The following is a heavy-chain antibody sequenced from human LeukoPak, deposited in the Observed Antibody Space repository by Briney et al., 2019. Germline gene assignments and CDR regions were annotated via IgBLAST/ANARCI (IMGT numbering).Heavy chain of an antibody. D-gene: IGHD5-12*01. V-gene: IGHV4-30-4*01. CDR1: GGYIISGGYY. Sequence: SETPSPICTVSGGYIISGGYYWGWIRQPPGKGLEWIGYIYYSGSTYYNPSLKSRVTISVDTSKNQFSLKLSSVTAADTAVYYCARGAGYSGYDWYYYDGLDLWGKGTRVTVSS. J-gene: IGHJ6*04. CDR3: ARGAGYSGYDWYYYDGLDL. CDR2: IYYSGST.